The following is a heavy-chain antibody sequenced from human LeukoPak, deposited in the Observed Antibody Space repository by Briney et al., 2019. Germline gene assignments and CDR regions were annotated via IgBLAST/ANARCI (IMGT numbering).Heavy chain of an antibody. Sequence: PGGSLRLSCAASGFTFSSYDMHWVRQATGKGLEWVSAIGTAGDTYYPGSVKGRFTISRENAKNSLYLQMNSLRAGDTAVYYCARSDSSGQGDAFDIWGQGTMVTVSS. V-gene: IGHV3-13*01. CDR2: IGTAGDT. CDR1: GFTFSSYD. CDR3: ARSDSSGQGDAFDI. J-gene: IGHJ3*02. D-gene: IGHD3-22*01.